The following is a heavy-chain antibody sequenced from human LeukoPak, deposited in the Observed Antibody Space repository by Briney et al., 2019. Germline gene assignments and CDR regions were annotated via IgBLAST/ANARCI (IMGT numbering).Heavy chain of an antibody. CDR1: GGSFSGYY. CDR2: INYSGST. CDR3: ARNRALTTVTIWSIARRPHAFDI. V-gene: IGHV4-34*01. Sequence: SETLSLTCAVYGGSFSGYYWSWIRQPPGKGLEWVGEINYSGSTNYNPSLKSRATISQDTSKNQFSRNLGSVTAAETAAYDCARNRALTTVTIWSIARRPHAFDIWGQGTMVTVSS. D-gene: IGHD4-11*01. J-gene: IGHJ3*02.